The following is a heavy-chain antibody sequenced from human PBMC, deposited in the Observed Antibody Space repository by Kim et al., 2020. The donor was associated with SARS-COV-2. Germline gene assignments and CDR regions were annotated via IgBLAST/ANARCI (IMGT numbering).Heavy chain of an antibody. J-gene: IGHJ6*02. CDR1: GFTFSSYS. Sequence: GGSLRLSCAASGFTFSSYSMNWVRQAPGKGLEWVSSISSSSSYIYYADSVKGRFTISRDNAKNSLYLQMNSLRAEDTAVYYCARDRGVGATTYYYYYGMDVWGQGTTVTVSS. CDR2: ISSSSSYI. D-gene: IGHD1-26*01. CDR3: ARDRGVGATTYYYYYGMDV. V-gene: IGHV3-21*01.